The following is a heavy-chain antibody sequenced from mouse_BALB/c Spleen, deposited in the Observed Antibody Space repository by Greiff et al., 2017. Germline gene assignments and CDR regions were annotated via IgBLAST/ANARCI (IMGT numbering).Heavy chain of an antibody. CDR3: ARKDLVGTFAMDY. J-gene: IGHJ4*01. Sequence: ESGPGLVKPSQSLSLTCTVTGYSITSDYAWNWIRQFPGNKLEWMGYISYSGSTSYNPSLKSRISITRDTSKNQFFLQLNSVTTEDTATYYCARKDLVGTFAMDYWGQGTSVTVSS. CDR1: GYSITSDYA. D-gene: IGHD4-1*01. V-gene: IGHV3-2*02. CDR2: ISYSGST.